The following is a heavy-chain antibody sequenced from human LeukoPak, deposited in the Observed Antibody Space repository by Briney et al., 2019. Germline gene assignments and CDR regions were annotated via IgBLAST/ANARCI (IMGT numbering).Heavy chain of an antibody. CDR1: GFTVSSNY. V-gene: IGHV3-66*01. CDR2: IYSGDST. Sequence: GGSLRLSCAASGFTVSSNYMSWVRQAPGKGLEWVSLIYSGDSTYYADSVKGRFTISRDNSKNTLYLQMNSLRAEDTAVYYCARGRWLRADYWGQGTLVTVSS. CDR3: ARGRWLRADY. J-gene: IGHJ4*02. D-gene: IGHD5-24*01.